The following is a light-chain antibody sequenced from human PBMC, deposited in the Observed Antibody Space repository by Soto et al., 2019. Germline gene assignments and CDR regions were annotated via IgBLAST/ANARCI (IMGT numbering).Light chain of an antibody. CDR1: QSVLSSSNNQNY. CDR2: LAS. V-gene: IGKV4-1*01. CDR3: QQYYSSPPT. Sequence: DIVMTQSPDSLAVSLGERATINCKSSQSVLSSSNNQNYLAWYQQKAGQPPKLLIYLASTRESGVPDRFSGSGSGTDFTLAISSLQAEDVAVYYCQQYYSSPPTFGQGTKVEIK. J-gene: IGKJ1*01.